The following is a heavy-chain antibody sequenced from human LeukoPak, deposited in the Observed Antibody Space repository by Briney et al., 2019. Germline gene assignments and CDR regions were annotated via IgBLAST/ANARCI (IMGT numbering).Heavy chain of an antibody. CDR2: ISAYNGNT. CDR1: SYTFTSYG. D-gene: IGHD3-10*01. Sequence: ASVKVSCKASSYTFTSYGIVWVRQAPGQGLEYMGWISAYNGNTDYAQKLQGRVTMTTDTSTSTAYMELRSLRSDDTAVYYCARLELRWSGELLFGKKNWFDPWGPGTLVTVSS. V-gene: IGHV1-18*01. J-gene: IGHJ5*02. CDR3: ARLELRWSGELLFGKKNWFDP.